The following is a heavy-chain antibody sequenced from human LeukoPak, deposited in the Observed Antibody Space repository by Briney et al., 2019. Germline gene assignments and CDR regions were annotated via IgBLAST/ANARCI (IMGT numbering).Heavy chain of an antibody. CDR1: GGSFSGYY. Sequence: SETLSLTCAVYGGSFSGYYWSWIRQPPGKGLEWVGEINHSGSTNYNPSLKSRVTISVDTSKNQFSLKLSSVTAADTAVYYCASRYRGLDPWGQGTLATVSS. V-gene: IGHV4-34*01. D-gene: IGHD2-2*02. CDR3: ASRYRGLDP. CDR2: INHSGST. J-gene: IGHJ5*02.